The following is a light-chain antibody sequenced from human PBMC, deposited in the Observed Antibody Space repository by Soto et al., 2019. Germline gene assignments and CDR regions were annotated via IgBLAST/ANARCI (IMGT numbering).Light chain of an antibody. CDR1: QTISSW. CDR2: AAS. J-gene: IGKJ1*01. Sequence: IPMTQSPSTLSGSVGDRVTITCRASQTISSWLAWYQQKPGTAPKLLIYAASTLQSGVPSRFSGSGSGTDGTLTSSCLQSEDFATYCCQQYYSYPRTFGQGTKVDI. CDR3: QQYYSYPRT. V-gene: IGKV1-5*01.